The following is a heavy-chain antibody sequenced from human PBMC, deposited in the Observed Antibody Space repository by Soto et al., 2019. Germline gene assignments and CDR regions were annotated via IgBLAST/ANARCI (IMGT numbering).Heavy chain of an antibody. J-gene: IGHJ6*02. CDR3: ARDRGYSYGRTKYYYYYGMDV. CDR1: GFTFSSYA. V-gene: IGHV3-30-3*01. CDR2: ISYDGSNK. D-gene: IGHD5-18*01. Sequence: GGSLRLSCAASGFTFSSYAMHWVRQAPGKGLEWVAVISYDGSNKYYADSVKGRFTISRDNSKNTLYLQMNSLRAEDTAVYYCARDRGYSYGRTKYYYYYGMDVWGQGTTVTVSS.